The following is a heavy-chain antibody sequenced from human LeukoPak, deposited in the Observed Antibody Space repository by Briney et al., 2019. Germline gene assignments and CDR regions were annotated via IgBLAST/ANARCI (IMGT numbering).Heavy chain of an antibody. Sequence: PSETLSFTCSVYAGTFSGYYWSWLRQSPGQELEWFGEINHSGTTNSNPSLKSRVISPHNTSKIQFSLNLSSVTAADTAVYYCARVNTYGGSGFYYYYYMDVWCKGTTVTVSS. CDR3: ARVNTYGGSGFYYYYYMDV. CDR2: INHSGTT. J-gene: IGHJ6*03. V-gene: IGHV4-34*01. D-gene: IGHD2-15*01. CDR1: AGTFSGYY.